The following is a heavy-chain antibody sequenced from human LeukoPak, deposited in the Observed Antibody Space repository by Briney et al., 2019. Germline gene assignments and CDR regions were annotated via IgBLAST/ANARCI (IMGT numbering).Heavy chain of an antibody. CDR1: GGTFSSYA. D-gene: IGHD3-22*01. Sequence: WASVKVSCKASGGTFSSYAISWVRQAPGQGLEWMGGIIPIFGIANYAQKFQGRVTIAADKSTSTAYMELSSLRSEDTAVYYCASRPHYYGSSGYLYWGQGTLVTVSS. J-gene: IGHJ4*02. CDR2: IIPIFGIA. CDR3: ASRPHYYGSSGYLY. V-gene: IGHV1-69*10.